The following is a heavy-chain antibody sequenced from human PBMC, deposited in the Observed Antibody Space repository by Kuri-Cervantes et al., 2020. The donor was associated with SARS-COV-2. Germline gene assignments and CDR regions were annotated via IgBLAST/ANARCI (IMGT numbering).Heavy chain of an antibody. CDR1: GFTFSDYY. J-gene: IGHJ6*03. CDR3: ARRFAVSYYHYMDV. V-gene: IGHV3-11*04. D-gene: IGHD3-10*01. Sequence: GGSLRLSCAASGFTFSDYYMSWIRQAPGKGLEWVSYISSSGSTIYYADSVKGRFTISRDNAKNSLYLQMNSLRAEDTAVYYCARRFAVSYYHYMDVWGKGTTVTVSS. CDR2: ISSSGSTI.